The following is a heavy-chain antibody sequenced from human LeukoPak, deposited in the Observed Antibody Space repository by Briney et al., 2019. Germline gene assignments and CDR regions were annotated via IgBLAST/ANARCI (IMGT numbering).Heavy chain of an antibody. CDR3: ARDEGEQQLVPMP. V-gene: IGHV1-46*01. D-gene: IGHD6-13*01. CDR2: INPSGGST. Sequence: ASVKVSCKASGYIFTSYYMHWVRQAPGQGLEWMGIINPSGGSTSYAQKFQGRVTMTRDTSTSTVYMELSSLRSEDTAVYYCARDEGEQQLVPMPWGQGTLVTVSS. J-gene: IGHJ5*02. CDR1: GYIFTSYY.